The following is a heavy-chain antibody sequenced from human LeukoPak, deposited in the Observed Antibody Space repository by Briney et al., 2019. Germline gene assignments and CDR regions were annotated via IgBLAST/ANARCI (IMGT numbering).Heavy chain of an antibody. J-gene: IGHJ3*02. V-gene: IGHV3-7*03. CDR2: IKQDGSEK. Sequence: GGSLRLSCAASGFTFSSYWMSWVRQAPGKGLEWVANIKQDGSEKYSVDSVKGRFTISRDNAENSLYLQMNSLRAEDTAVYYCAREALRYSSGWKAAFDIWGQGTMVTVSS. CDR1: GFTFSSYW. CDR3: AREALRYSSGWKAAFDI. D-gene: IGHD6-19*01.